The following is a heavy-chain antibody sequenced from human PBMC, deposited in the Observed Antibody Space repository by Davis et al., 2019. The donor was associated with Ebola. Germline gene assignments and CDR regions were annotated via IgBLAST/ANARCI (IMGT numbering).Heavy chain of an antibody. D-gene: IGHD5-12*01. V-gene: IGHV1-46*01. Sequence: AASVKVSCKASGYTFTSYGISWVRQAPGQGLEWMGIINPSAGSTSYAQKFQGRVTMTRDTSISTAYMELSRLRSDDTAVYYCARGGATDYYYYGMDVWGQGTTVTVSS. CDR3: ARGGATDYYYYGMDV. J-gene: IGHJ6*02. CDR2: INPSAGST. CDR1: GYTFTSYG.